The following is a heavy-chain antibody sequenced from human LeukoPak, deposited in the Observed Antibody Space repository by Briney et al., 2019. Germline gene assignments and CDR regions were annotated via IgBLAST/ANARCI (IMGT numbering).Heavy chain of an antibody. CDR1: GFPFSDYW. J-gene: IGHJ4*02. CDR2: INQDGRIQ. CDR3: SRSLDY. V-gene: IGHV3-7*03. Sequence: PGGSLRLSYAASGFPFSDYWMDWVRQAPGKGMEWVASINQDGRIQYYADSVRGRFIISRNNAKNSLYLQMYSLRDEDTAIYFCSRSLDYLGQGALVTVSS.